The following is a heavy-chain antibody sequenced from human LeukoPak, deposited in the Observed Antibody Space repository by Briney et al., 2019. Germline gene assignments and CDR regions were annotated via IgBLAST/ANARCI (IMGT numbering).Heavy chain of an antibody. V-gene: IGHV3-23*01. CDR3: AKDVKAFSAAGLDY. Sequence: PGGSLRLSCAASGFTFSSYAMSWVRQAPGKGLEWVSVISGSGGSTYYADSVKGRFTISRDNSKNTLYLQMNSLRAEDTAVYYCAKDVKAFSAAGLDYWGQGTLVTVSS. J-gene: IGHJ4*02. D-gene: IGHD6-13*01. CDR1: GFTFSSYA. CDR2: ISGSGGST.